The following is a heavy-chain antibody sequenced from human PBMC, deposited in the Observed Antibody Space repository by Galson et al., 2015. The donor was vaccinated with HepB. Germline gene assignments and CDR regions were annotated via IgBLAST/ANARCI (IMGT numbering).Heavy chain of an antibody. Sequence: QSGAEVKKPGESLKISCKGSGYTLINYWIGWVRQMPGKGLEWMGIIYPGDSDTRYSPSFQGHIISADKSISTAYLQWSSLKASDTAMYYCARIHCGSSSCYRDYFDYWGQGTLLTVSS. CDR3: ARIHCGSSSCYRDYFDY. V-gene: IGHV5-51*01. CDR2: IYPGDSDT. D-gene: IGHD2-2*01. CDR1: GYTLINYW. J-gene: IGHJ4*02.